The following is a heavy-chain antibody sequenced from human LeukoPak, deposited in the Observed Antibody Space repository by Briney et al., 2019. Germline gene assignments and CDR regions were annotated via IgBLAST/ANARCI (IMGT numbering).Heavy chain of an antibody. CDR3: ARTTPRDYYDTSAYDY. D-gene: IGHD3-22*01. CDR2: IHYTGST. CDR1: GGSINSYY. V-gene: IGHV4-59*12. Sequence: SETLSLTCTVSGGSINSYYWSWIRQPPGKGLECIGYIHYTGSTNYNPSLKSRVTMSVDTPKNQISLKLSSVTAADTAVNYCARTTPRDYYDTSAYDYWGQGTLVTVSS. J-gene: IGHJ4*02.